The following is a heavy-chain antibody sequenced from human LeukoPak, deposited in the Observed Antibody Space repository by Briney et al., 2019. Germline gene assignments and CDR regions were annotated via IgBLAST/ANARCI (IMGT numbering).Heavy chain of an antibody. J-gene: IGHJ4*02. V-gene: IGHV4-59*01. CDR2: IYYSGST. CDR1: GGSFSGYY. D-gene: IGHD1-26*01. Sequence: SETLSLTCAVYGGSFSGYYWSWIRQPPGKGLEWIGYIYYSGSTNYNPSLKSRVTISVDTSKNQFSLKLSSVTAADTAVYYCARESVGATQGLDYWGQGTLVTVSS. CDR3: ARESVGATQGLDY.